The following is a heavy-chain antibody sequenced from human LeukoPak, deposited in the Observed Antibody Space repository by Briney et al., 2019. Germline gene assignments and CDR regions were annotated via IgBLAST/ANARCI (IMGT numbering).Heavy chain of an antibody. CDR3: ARVNYRPIIKFFDY. V-gene: IGHV1-2*02. D-gene: IGHD4-11*01. CDR1: GYTFTDYY. J-gene: IGHJ4*02. Sequence: SVKVSCKTSGYTFTDYYMHWVRQAPGQGLEWMGWINPNSGGTNYAQKFQGRVTMTRDTSISTAYMELSRLRSDDTAVYYCARVNYRPIIKFFDYWGQGTLVTVSS. CDR2: INPNSGGT.